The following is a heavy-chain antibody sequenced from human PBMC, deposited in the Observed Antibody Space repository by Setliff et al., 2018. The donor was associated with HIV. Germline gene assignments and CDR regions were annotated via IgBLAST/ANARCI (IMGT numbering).Heavy chain of an antibody. CDR2: ISYDETTK. D-gene: IGHD2-2*01. CDR1: GFIFNKFA. V-gene: IGHV3-30-3*01. J-gene: IGHJ4*02. CDR3: ARGYCNSSNCYAIDY. Sequence: SLRLSCAASGFIFNKFALHWVRQAPGKGLEWVAIISYDETTKLYADSVKGRYTISRDNSKNTLYLQMNSLRAEDTAVYYCARGYCNSSNCYAIDYWGQGTLVTVSS.